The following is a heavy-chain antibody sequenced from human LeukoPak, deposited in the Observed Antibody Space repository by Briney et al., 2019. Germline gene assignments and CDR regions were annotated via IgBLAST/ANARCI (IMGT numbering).Heavy chain of an antibody. CDR2: ISSSSGTI. CDR3: ARDSYRVFDY. J-gene: IGHJ4*02. V-gene: IGHV3-48*04. Sequence: GGSLRLSCAASGFTFSTYTMSWVRQAPGKELEWVSYISSSSGTIYYADSVKGRFTISRDNAKNSLYLQMNSLRAEDTAVYYCARDSYRVFDYWGQGTLVTVSS. CDR1: GFTFSTYT. D-gene: IGHD3-16*02.